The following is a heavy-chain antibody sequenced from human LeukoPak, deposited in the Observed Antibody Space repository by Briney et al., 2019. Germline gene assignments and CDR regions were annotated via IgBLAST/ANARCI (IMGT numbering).Heavy chain of an antibody. J-gene: IGHJ4*02. CDR1: GYTFTGYY. D-gene: IGHD6-19*01. CDR2: INPNSGGT. V-gene: IGHV1-2*02. CDR3: ARNAVAGTGGFDY. Sequence: ASVKVSCKASGYTFTGYYMHWARQAPGQGLEWMGWINPNSGGTNYAQKFQGRVTMTRDTSISTAYIELSRLRSDDTAVYYCARNAVAGTGGFDYWGQGTLVTVSS.